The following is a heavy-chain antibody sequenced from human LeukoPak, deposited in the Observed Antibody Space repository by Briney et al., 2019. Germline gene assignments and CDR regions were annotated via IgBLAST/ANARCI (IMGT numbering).Heavy chain of an antibody. CDR1: GFTVSSNY. CDR3: ARDRGVVVPAGWFGP. V-gene: IGHV3-53*01. CDR2: IYSGGST. J-gene: IGHJ5*02. D-gene: IGHD2-2*01. Sequence: GRSLRLACAPSGFTVSSNYRSWVRQAPGKGLEWVGVIYSGGSTYYAASAKGRFTLSRDNSKNTLYLQMNSLRAEDTAVYYCARDRGVVVPAGWFGPWGQGTLVTVPS.